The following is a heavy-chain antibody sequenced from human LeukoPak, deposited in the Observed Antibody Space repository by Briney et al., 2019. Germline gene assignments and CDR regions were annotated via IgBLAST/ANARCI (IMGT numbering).Heavy chain of an antibody. D-gene: IGHD3-10*01. CDR2: ISYDSTNE. CDR3: VRDFASGSYYNLFDY. V-gene: IGHV3-30*04. J-gene: IGHJ4*02. CDR1: GFTFNFFS. Sequence: GGSLRLSCVASGFTFNFFSMYWVRQSPGKGLEWVAVISYDSTNEYYADSVKGRFTISRDDSKSTLYLQMNSLRAEDTAVYYCVRDFASGSYYNLFDYWGQGTLVTVSS.